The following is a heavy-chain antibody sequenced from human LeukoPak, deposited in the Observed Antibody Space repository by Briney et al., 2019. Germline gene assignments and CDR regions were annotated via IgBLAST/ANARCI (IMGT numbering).Heavy chain of an antibody. Sequence: GSVKVSCTASGYTFTSYGISWVRQAPGQGLEWMGWISAYNGNTNYAQKLQGRVTMTKDTSTSTAYMELRSLRSDDTAVYYCARDYDIRFLEWLLYYGMDVWGQGTTVTVSS. CDR1: GYTFTSYG. V-gene: IGHV1-18*01. CDR2: ISAYNGNT. D-gene: IGHD3-3*01. J-gene: IGHJ6*02. CDR3: ARDYDIRFLEWLLYYGMDV.